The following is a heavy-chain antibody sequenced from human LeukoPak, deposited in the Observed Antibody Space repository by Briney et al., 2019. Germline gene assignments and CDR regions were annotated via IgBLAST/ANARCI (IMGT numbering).Heavy chain of an antibody. CDR3: AKSHSVGYRGYFDY. V-gene: IGHV3-23*01. J-gene: IGHJ4*02. CDR2: ISDSGDST. CDR1: GFTFTTYA. Sequence: GGSLRLSCAASGFTFTTYAMSWVRQAPGQGLEWIATISDSGDSTYYADSVKGRFTISRDNSKNTLYVQMNSLRAEDTAVYYCAKSHSVGYRGYFDYWGQGTLVTVSS. D-gene: IGHD5-12*01.